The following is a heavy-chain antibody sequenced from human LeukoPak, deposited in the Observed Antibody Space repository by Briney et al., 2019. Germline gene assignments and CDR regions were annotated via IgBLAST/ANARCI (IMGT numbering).Heavy chain of an antibody. J-gene: IGHJ2*01. CDR1: GYTFTSYY. D-gene: IGHD3-22*01. CDR3: ARDLGYYDSSGYPYWYFDL. V-gene: IGHV1-46*01. CDR2: INPSGGST. Sequence: ASVKVSCKASGYTFTSYYMHWVRQAPGQGLEWMGIINPSGGSTSYAQKFQGRVTMTRGTSTSTVYMELSSLRSEDTAVYYCARDLGYYDSSGYPYWYFDLWGRGTLVTVSS.